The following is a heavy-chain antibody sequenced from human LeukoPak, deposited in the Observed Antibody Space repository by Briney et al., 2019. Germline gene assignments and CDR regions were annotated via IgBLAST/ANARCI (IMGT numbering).Heavy chain of an antibody. V-gene: IGHV4-59*01. CDR2: IHNSGST. CDR3: AIPGGYCTNGVCYADDYFDY. J-gene: IGHJ4*02. Sequence: SETLSLTCTVSGGTIGSYYYSWIRQSPEKGLEWIGFIHNSGSTNYNPSLKNRVTISLDTSKNQFSLKLNSVTAADTAVYYCAIPGGYCTNGVCYADDYFDYWGQGTLVTVSS. D-gene: IGHD2-8*01. CDR1: GGTIGSYY.